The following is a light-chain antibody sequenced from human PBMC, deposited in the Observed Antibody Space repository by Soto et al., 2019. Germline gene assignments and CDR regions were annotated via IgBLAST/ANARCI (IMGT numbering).Light chain of an antibody. CDR2: DVS. CDR3: SSYTSASTPLV. J-gene: IGLJ2*01. V-gene: IGLV2-14*01. CDR1: GSDVGGYNY. Sequence: QSALTQPASVSGSPGQSITISCTGTGSDVGGYNYVSWYQQHPGKSPKVMIYDVSNRPPGVSNRFSGPKSGNTASLTISGLQAEDEADYSCSSYTSASTPLVFGGGTKLTVL.